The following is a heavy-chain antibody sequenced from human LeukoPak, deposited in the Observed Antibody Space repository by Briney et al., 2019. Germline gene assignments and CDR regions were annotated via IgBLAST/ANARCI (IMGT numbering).Heavy chain of an antibody. CDR3: AGGYCSGGRWYWSDYYYYGIDY. D-gene: IGHD2-15*01. CDR2: IYKSAST. CDR1: GGSPTSGDYC. J-gene: IGHJ6*02. Sequence: SQTLSLTRTVPGGSPTSGDYCWSWIRQHPGEGLELIGYIYKSASTYHNLSLQSRVTTSVPTSKNQFSRRLSSVTAEDTAGHYGAGGYCSGGRWYWSDYYYYGIDYWGQGTMVTVSS. V-gene: IGHV4-31*03.